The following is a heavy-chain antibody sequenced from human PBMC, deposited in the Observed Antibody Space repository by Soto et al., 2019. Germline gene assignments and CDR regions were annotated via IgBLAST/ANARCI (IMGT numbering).Heavy chain of an antibody. CDR3: AKDDYYSSGSRGAFDY. CDR2: ISGSGGST. Sequence: EVQLLESGGGLVQPGGSLRLSCAASGFTFSSYAMSWVRQAPGKGLEWVSVISGSGGSTYYADSVKGRFTISRDNSKNTLYLQMNSLRAEDTAVYYCAKDDYYSSGSRGAFDYWGQGTLVTVSS. J-gene: IGHJ4*02. D-gene: IGHD3-10*01. CDR1: GFTFSSYA. V-gene: IGHV3-23*01.